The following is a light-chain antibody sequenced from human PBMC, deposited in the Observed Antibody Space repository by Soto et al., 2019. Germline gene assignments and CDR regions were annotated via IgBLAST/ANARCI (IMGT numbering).Light chain of an antibody. J-gene: IGKJ4*01. CDR1: RSLLHTDGKTY. V-gene: IGKV2D-29*01. CDR3: MQSQTLPLT. CDR2: EVS. Sequence: DVVMTQSPLSLSVTPGQSASISCKSSRSLLHTDGKTYLYWYMQRPGQPPQLLIYEVSNRFSGVPDRFSGSGSGTDFTLKLSRVEAEDVGTYYCMQSQTLPLTFGGGTKVEIK.